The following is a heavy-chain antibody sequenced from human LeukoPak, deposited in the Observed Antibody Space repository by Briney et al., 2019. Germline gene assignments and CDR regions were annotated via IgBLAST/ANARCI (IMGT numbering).Heavy chain of an antibody. CDR1: GGSISSSNW. J-gene: IGHJ4*02. Sequence: PSETLSLTCAVSGGSISSSNWWSWVRQPPGKGLEWIGEIYHSGSTNYNPSLKSRVTISVDKSKNQFSLKLSSVTAADTAVYYCAREGGVGLGDLNPDYWGQGTLVTVSS. CDR2: IYHSGST. V-gene: IGHV4-4*02. D-gene: IGHD3-16*01. CDR3: AREGGVGLGDLNPDY.